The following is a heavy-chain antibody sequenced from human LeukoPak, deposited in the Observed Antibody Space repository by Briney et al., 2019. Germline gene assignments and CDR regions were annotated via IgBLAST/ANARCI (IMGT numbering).Heavy chain of an antibody. CDR2: INPNSGAT. J-gene: IGHJ4*02. CDR1: GYTFTGYY. V-gene: IGHV1-2*02. CDR3: ARGYSSSFKRYFDY. D-gene: IGHD6-13*01. Sequence: GASVKVSCKASGYTFTGYYIHWVRHAPGQGLEWMGWINPNSGATNYAQNFQGGVTMARDTSNSTTYMELSRLRSDDTAVYYCARGYSSSFKRYFDYWGQGALVTVSS.